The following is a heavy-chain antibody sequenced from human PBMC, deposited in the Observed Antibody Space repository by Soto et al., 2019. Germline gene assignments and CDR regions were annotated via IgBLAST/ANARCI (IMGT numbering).Heavy chain of an antibody. Sequence: SETLSLTCAVYGGSFSGYYWSWIRQPPGKGLEWIGEINHSGSTNYNPSLKSRVTISVDTSKNQFSLKLSSVTAADTAVYYCARGRNYDILTGNWFDPWGQGTLVTVSS. V-gene: IGHV4-34*01. D-gene: IGHD3-9*01. CDR1: GGSFSGYY. CDR3: ARGRNYDILTGNWFDP. CDR2: INHSGST. J-gene: IGHJ5*02.